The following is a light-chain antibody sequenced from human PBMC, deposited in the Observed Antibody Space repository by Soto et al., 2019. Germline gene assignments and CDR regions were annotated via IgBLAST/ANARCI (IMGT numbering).Light chain of an antibody. CDR1: SSNLGAGYD. Sequence: QSVLTQPPSMSGAPGQRVTMSCTGSSSNLGAGYDVHWYQRLPGAAPKLLIYDNTHRPSGVPNQFSGSKSGTSASLAITGLQAEDEADYYCQSYDSGLSGHGVFGGGTKLTVL. CDR2: DNT. CDR3: QSYDSGLSGHGV. J-gene: IGLJ3*02. V-gene: IGLV1-40*01.